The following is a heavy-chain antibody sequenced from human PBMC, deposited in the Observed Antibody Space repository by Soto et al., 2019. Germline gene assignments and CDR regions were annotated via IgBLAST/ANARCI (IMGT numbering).Heavy chain of an antibody. J-gene: IGHJ1*01. CDR1: GGSISSYY. V-gene: IGHV4-59*01. CDR3: ARSPSGYSSGYSEYFQH. CDR2: IYYSGST. D-gene: IGHD3-22*01. Sequence: SETLSLTCTVSGGSISSYYWSWIRQPPGKGLEWIGYIYYSGSTNYNPSLKSRVTISVDTSKNQFSLKLSSVTAADTAVYYCARSPSGYSSGYSEYFQHWGQGTLVTVSS.